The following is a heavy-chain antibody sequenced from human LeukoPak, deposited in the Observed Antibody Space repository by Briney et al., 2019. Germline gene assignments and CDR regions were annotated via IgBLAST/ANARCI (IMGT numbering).Heavy chain of an antibody. J-gene: IGHJ4*02. CDR3: GRSAAAGFFDY. Sequence: PGGSLRLSCAASGFTFSSYWMSWVRQAPGRGLEWVANIKQDGSEKYYVDSVKGRFTISRDNAKNSLYMQMNSLRAEDTAVHYCGRSAAAGFFDYWGQGTLVTVSS. CDR2: IKQDGSEK. D-gene: IGHD6-13*01. V-gene: IGHV3-7*03. CDR1: GFTFSSYW.